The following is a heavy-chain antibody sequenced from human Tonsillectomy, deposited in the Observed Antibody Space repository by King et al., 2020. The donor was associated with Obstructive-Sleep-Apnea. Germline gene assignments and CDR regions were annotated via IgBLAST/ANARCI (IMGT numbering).Heavy chain of an antibody. J-gene: IGHJ4*02. Sequence: VQLVESGGGLVQPGGSLRLSCAASGFPFSSYAMSWVRQAPGKGLEWVSAISGSGGSKYYADSGKGRFTLSRDNSKNTLYLQMNSLRAGDTAVYYCAKGGSYYDFWSGPYYFDYWGQGTLVTVSS. CDR1: GFPFSSYA. D-gene: IGHD3-3*01. CDR2: ISGSGGSK. V-gene: IGHV3-23*04. CDR3: AKGGSYYDFWSGPYYFDY.